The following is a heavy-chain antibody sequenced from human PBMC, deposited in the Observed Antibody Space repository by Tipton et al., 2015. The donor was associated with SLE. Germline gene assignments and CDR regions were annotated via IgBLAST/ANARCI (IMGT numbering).Heavy chain of an antibody. V-gene: IGHV4-4*08. CDR2: VNTRGST. J-gene: IGHJ6*02. D-gene: IGHD1-14*01. CDR1: DDSISNYY. CDR3: ARGWITGTTGVYYYYGMDV. Sequence: TLSLTCTVSDDSISNYYWSWSRQTPGKGLEWFGYVNTRGSTIYNPSLKSRVTISVDTSEKQVSLRLNSVTAADTAVYYCARGWITGTTGVYYYYGMDVWGQGTTVTVSS.